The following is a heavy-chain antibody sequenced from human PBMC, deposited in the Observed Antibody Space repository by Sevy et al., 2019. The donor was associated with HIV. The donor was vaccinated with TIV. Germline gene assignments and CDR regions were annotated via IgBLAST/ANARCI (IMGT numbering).Heavy chain of an antibody. CDR2: IYSGGST. CDR3: ARGRYDYVWGSQDSGYYFDY. V-gene: IGHV3-66*01. J-gene: IGHJ4*02. D-gene: IGHD3-16*01. CDR1: GFTVSSNY. Sequence: GSLRLSCAASGFTVSSNYMSWVRQAPGKGLEWVSVIYSGGSTYYADSVKGRFTISRDNSKNTLYLQMNSLRAEDTAVYYCARGRYDYVWGSQDSGYYFDYWGQGTQVTVSS.